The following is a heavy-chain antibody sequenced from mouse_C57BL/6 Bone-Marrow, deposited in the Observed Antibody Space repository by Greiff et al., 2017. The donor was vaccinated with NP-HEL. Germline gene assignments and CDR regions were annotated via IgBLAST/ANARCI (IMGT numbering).Heavy chain of an antibody. CDR1: GFTFSSYA. Sequence: EVKVVESGGGLVKPGGSLKLSCAASGFTFSSYAMSWVRQTPEKRLEWVATISDGGSYTYYPDNVKGRFTISRDNAKNNLYLQMSHLKSEDTAMYYCARDKTPWPFFDYWGQGTTLTVSS. J-gene: IGHJ2*01. CDR3: ARDKTPWPFFDY. CDR2: ISDGGSYT. V-gene: IGHV5-4*01.